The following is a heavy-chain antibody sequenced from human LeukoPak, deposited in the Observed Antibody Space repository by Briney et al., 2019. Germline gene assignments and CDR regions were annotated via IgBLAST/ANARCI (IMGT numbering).Heavy chain of an antibody. CDR2: ISSSSSYI. Sequence: GGSLRLSCAASGFTFSSYSMNWVRQAPGKGLEWVSSISSSSSYIYYADSVKGRFTISRDNAKNSLYLQMNSLRAEDTAVYYCARPHTYGVVIDYWGQGTLVTVSS. CDR3: ARPHTYGVVIDY. D-gene: IGHD3-3*01. V-gene: IGHV3-21*01. J-gene: IGHJ4*02. CDR1: GFTFSSYS.